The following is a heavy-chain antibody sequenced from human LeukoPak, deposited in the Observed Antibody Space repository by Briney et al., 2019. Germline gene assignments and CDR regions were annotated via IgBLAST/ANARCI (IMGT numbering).Heavy chain of an antibody. D-gene: IGHD1-1*01. CDR2: ISAYNGNT. J-gene: IGHJ4*02. CDR1: GYTFTSYG. V-gene: IGHV1-18*01. Sequence: ASVKVSCKASGYTFTSYGISWVRQAPGQGLEWMGWISAYNGNTNYAQKLRGRVTMTTDTSTSTAYMELSSLRSEDTAVYYCAKGISVDGYNFERGADYWGQGNLVTVSS. CDR3: AKGISVDGYNFERGADY.